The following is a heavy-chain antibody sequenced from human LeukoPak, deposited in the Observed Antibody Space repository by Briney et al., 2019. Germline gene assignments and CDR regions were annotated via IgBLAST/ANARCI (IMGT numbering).Heavy chain of an antibody. CDR2: IYYSGST. D-gene: IGHD3-9*01. J-gene: IGHJ4*02. Sequence: SETLSLTCAVYGGSFSGYYWGWVRQPPGKGLEWIGNIYYSGSTYYNPSLKSRVTISVDTSKNQFSLRLSSVTAADTAVYYCARHQSYFDVLTGYSFDYWGQGTLVTVSS. CDR1: GGSFSGYY. CDR3: ARHQSYFDVLTGYSFDY. V-gene: IGHV4-34*01.